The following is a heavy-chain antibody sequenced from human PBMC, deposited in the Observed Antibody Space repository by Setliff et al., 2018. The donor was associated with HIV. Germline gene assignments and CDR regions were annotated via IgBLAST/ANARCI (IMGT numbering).Heavy chain of an antibody. J-gene: IGHJ4*02. CDR3: ARVSMSSAAHWYGPSADFDY. V-gene: IGHV3-7*03. CDR2: IKEDGSEK. CDR1: GFTFSSYS. Sequence: GGSLRLSCAASGFTFSSYSMNWVRQAPGKGLEWVANIKEDGSEKYYVDSVKGRFTISRGNAKNSLYVQMSSLRAEDTALYYCARVSMSSAAHWYGPSADFDYWGQGTLVTVSS. D-gene: IGHD6-13*01.